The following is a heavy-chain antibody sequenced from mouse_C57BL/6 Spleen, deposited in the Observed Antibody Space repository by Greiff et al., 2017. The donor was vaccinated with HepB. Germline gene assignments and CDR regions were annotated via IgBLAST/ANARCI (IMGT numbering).Heavy chain of an antibody. D-gene: IGHD2-2*01. Sequence: QVHVKQPGAELVKPGASVKMSCKASGYTFTSYWITWVKQRPGQGLEWIGDIYPGSGSTNYNEKFKSKATLTVDTSSSTAYMQLSSLTSEDSAVYYCAVYYGYDEKDYFDYWGQGTTLTVSS. J-gene: IGHJ2*01. V-gene: IGHV1-55*01. CDR2: IYPGSGST. CDR1: GYTFTSYW. CDR3: AVYYGYDEKDYFDY.